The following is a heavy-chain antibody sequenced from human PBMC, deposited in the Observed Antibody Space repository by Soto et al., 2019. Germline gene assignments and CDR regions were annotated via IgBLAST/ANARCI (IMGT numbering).Heavy chain of an antibody. Sequence: SSETLSLTCTVSGGSISTYYWSWIRQPPGKGLEWIGYIYYSGGTNYNPSLKTRVTLSIDTSRSQFSLKLNSVTAADTAVYYCARDSGMGYFFDFWGQGTLVTVSS. J-gene: IGHJ4*02. D-gene: IGHD1-26*01. CDR2: IYYSGGT. CDR3: ARDSGMGYFFDF. CDR1: GGSISTYY. V-gene: IGHV4-59*01.